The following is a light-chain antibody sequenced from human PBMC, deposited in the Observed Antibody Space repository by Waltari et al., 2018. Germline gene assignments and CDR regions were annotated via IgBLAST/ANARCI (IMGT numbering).Light chain of an antibody. CDR2: DAS. J-gene: IGKJ4*02. CDR3: QQYDNFPLT. Sequence: DIQMTQHPSSLSASVGDRVTITCQASQDIINYLNWYQQKPGKAPKLLIYDASNLETGVPLRFSGSGSATEFTFTISGLQTEDIGTYYCQQYDNFPLTFGGGTKVEIK. V-gene: IGKV1-33*01. CDR1: QDIINY.